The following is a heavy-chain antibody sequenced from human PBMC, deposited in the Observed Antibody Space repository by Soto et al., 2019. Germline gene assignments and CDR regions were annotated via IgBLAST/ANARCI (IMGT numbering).Heavy chain of an antibody. J-gene: IGHJ5*02. CDR3: ARGVMGYSDGKLGRPHWFDP. D-gene: IGHD5-18*01. CDR2: ISYDGSNK. CDR1: GFTFSSYA. V-gene: IGHV3-30-3*01. Sequence: QVQLVESGGGVVQPGRSLRLSCAASGFTFSSYAMHWVRQAPGKGLEWVAVISYDGSNKYYADSVKGRFTISRDNSKNTLYLQMNSLRAEDTAVYYCARGVMGYSDGKLGRPHWFDPWGQGTLVTVSS.